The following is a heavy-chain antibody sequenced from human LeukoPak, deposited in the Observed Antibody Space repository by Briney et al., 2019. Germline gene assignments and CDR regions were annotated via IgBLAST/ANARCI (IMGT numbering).Heavy chain of an antibody. D-gene: IGHD2-21*01. J-gene: IGHJ6*03. CDR2: IYPGDSET. CDR3: ARHVVVPVISLGHYNYHYYMAV. Sequence: GESLKISCKASGYSFASCWIGWVRQMPGNGLEWLGIIYPGDSETKYSPSFQGQVTISVDKSTSTAYLQWSSLKASDTAIYYCARHVVVPVISLGHYNYHYYMAVWGTGTTVTVSS. V-gene: IGHV5-51*01. CDR1: GYSFASCW.